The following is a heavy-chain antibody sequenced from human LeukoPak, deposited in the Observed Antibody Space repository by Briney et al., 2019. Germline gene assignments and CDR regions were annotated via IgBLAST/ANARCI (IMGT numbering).Heavy chain of an antibody. J-gene: IGHJ5*02. D-gene: IGHD5-24*01. CDR2: IYHSGSI. CDR1: GYSISSGYY. Sequence: SETLSLTCTVSGYSISSGYYWGWIRQPPGEGLEWIGSIYHSGSINYNPSLKSRVTISVDTSKNQFSLKLSSVTAADTAVYYCARLERWLQFLWFDPWGQGTLVTVSS. CDR3: ARLERWLQFLWFDP. V-gene: IGHV4-38-2*02.